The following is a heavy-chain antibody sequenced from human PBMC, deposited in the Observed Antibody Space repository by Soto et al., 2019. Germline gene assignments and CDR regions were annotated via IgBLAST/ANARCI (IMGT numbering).Heavy chain of an antibody. V-gene: IGHV4-59*01. D-gene: IGHD3-22*01. J-gene: IGHJ4*02. CDR3: ARARPAYDSSGYYFDY. Sequence: SSETLSLTCTVSGGSISSYYWSWIRQPPGKGLEWIGYIYYSGSTNYNPSLKSRVTISVDTSKNQFSLKLSSVTAADTAVYYCARARPAYDSSGYYFDYWGQGTLVTVSS. CDR2: IYYSGST. CDR1: GGSISSYY.